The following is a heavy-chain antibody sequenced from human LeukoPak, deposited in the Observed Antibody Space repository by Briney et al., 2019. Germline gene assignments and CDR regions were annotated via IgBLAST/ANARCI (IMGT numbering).Heavy chain of an antibody. D-gene: IGHD5-24*01. J-gene: IGHJ4*02. CDR1: GFTFSSYA. CDR3: ARSRDGYRRFDS. V-gene: IGHV3-23*01. CDR2: ISGSGDTT. Sequence: GESLRLSCAASGFTFSSYAMTWVRQAPGKGLEWVSVISGSGDTTYYADSVKSRFTISRDNSKNTLYLQMNSLRAEDTAVYFCARSRDGYRRFDSWGQGTLVTVSS.